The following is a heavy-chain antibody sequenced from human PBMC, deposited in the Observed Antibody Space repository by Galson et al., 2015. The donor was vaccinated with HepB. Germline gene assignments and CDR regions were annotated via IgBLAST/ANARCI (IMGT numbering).Heavy chain of an antibody. V-gene: IGHV4-34*01. CDR2: INHSGST. J-gene: IGHJ4*02. Sequence: ETLSLTCAVYGGSFSGYYWSWIRQPPGKGLEWIGEINHSGSTNYNPSLKSRVTISVDTSKNQFSLKLSSVTAADTAVYYCARLRVEYQLLFDPVRTLFDYWGQGTLVTVSS. CDR1: GGSFSGYY. CDR3: ARLRVEYQLLFDPVRTLFDY. D-gene: IGHD2-2*01.